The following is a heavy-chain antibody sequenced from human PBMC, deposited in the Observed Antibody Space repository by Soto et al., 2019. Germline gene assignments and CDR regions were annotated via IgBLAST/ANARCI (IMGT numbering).Heavy chain of an antibody. Sequence: GGSLRLCCAASGFTFSSYWMSWVRQAPGKGLEWVANIKQDGSEKYYVDSEEGRFTISRDNAKNSLYLQMNSLRAEDTAVYYCARDSDCSSTSCYLTFGPGYYYYYMDVWGKGTTVTVSS. CDR1: GFTFSSYW. J-gene: IGHJ6*03. CDR2: IKQDGSEK. V-gene: IGHV3-7*01. D-gene: IGHD2-2*01. CDR3: ARDSDCSSTSCYLTFGPGYYYYYMDV.